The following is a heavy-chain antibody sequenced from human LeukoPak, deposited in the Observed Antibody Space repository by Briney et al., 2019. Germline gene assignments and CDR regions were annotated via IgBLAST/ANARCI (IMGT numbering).Heavy chain of an antibody. CDR1: GFILNNYW. J-gene: IGHJ4*02. CDR2: IKHDGSQK. Sequence: GSLRPSCAASGFILNNYWMSWVRPAPGKGLEWVANIKHDGSQKYYVDSVEGRFTISRDNAKNSLYLQMNSLRAEDTAVYYCASVVAHANDYWGQGTLVTVSS. D-gene: IGHD2-15*01. CDR3: ASVVAHANDY. V-gene: IGHV3-7*02.